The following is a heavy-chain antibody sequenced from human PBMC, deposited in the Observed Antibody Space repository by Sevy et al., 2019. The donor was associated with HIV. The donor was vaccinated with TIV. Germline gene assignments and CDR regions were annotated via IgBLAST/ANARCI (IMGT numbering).Heavy chain of an antibody. D-gene: IGHD3-16*01. V-gene: IGHV3-23*01. CDR3: AEEQLGGFY. J-gene: IGHJ4*02. Sequence: GGSLRLSCAASGFTFISYAMSWVRQAPGKGLEWVSSISAGGGSTYYADSVKGRFTISRDNSKNTLDLQMNRLRAEDTAVYYCAEEQLGGFYWGQGTLVTVSS. CDR2: ISAGGGST. CDR1: GFTFISYA.